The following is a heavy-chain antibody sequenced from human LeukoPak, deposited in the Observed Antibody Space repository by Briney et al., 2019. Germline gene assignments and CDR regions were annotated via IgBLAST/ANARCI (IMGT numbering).Heavy chain of an antibody. J-gene: IGHJ3*02. CDR1: GGSVSSGSYY. V-gene: IGHV4-61*01. D-gene: IGHD5-18*01. Sequence: SETLSLTCTVSGGSVSSGSYYWSWIRQPPGKGLEWIGCIYYSGSTNQNPSLKSRVTISVDTSKNQFSLKLSSVTAADTAVYYCARGKGYSLGLDAFDIWGQGIMVTVSS. CDR3: ARGKGYSLGLDAFDI. CDR2: IYYSGST.